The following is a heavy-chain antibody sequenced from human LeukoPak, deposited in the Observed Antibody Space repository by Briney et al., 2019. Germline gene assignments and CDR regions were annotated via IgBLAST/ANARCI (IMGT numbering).Heavy chain of an antibody. CDR3: ARDTEYYYGSGSYPPYYMDV. D-gene: IGHD3-10*01. Sequence: SQTLSLTCAVSGGSISSGAYSWSWIRQPPGKGLEWIGYIFYSGSTYYNLSLKSRVTMSVDTSKNQFSLKLSSVTAADTAVYYCARDTEYYYGSGSYPPYYMDVWGKGTTVTISS. V-gene: IGHV4-30-4*07. J-gene: IGHJ6*03. CDR2: IFYSGST. CDR1: GGSISSGAYS.